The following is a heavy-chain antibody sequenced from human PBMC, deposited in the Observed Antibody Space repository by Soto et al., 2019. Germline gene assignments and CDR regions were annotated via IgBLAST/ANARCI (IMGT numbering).Heavy chain of an antibody. J-gene: IGHJ4*02. Sequence: LRLSCAASGFTFRDYYMSWIRQAPGQGLEWVSYIRSSGSTIYYADSVKGRFTISRDNAKNSLYLQMNSLRAEDTAVYYCARAITIFGVVFDYWGQGTLVTVSS. CDR1: GFTFRDYY. CDR3: ARAITIFGVVFDY. D-gene: IGHD3-3*01. V-gene: IGHV3-11*01. CDR2: IRSSGSTI.